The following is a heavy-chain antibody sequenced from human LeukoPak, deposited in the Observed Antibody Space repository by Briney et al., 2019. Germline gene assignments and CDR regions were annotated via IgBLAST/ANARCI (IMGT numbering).Heavy chain of an antibody. J-gene: IGHJ2*01. CDR1: GFTFSSYW. Sequence: PGGSLRLSCAASGFTFSSYWMHWVRQAPGKGLVWVSRVSSDGSSTSYADSVKGRFTISRDNAKNTLYLQMNSLRAEDTAVYYCARAPSGWSDYWYFDLWGRGTLVTVSS. V-gene: IGHV3-74*01. CDR2: VSSDGSST. D-gene: IGHD6-19*01. CDR3: ARAPSGWSDYWYFDL.